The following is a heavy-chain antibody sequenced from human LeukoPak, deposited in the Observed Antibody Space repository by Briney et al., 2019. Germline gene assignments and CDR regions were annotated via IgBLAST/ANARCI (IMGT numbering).Heavy chain of an antibody. Sequence: SETLSLSCTVSGGSISSYYWSWIRQPPGKGLEWIGYIYYSGSTNYNPSLKSRVTISVDTSKNQFSLKLSSVTAADTAVYYCARAAPWFGEFDAFDIWGQGTMLTVSS. D-gene: IGHD3-10*01. J-gene: IGHJ3*02. V-gene: IGHV4-59*01. CDR3: ARAAPWFGEFDAFDI. CDR1: GGSISSYY. CDR2: IYYSGST.